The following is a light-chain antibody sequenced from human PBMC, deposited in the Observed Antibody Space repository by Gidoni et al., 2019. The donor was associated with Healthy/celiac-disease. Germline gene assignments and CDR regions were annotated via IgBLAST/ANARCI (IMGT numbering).Light chain of an antibody. CDR1: QSISSW. V-gene: IGKV1-5*01. CDR2: DAS. J-gene: IGKJ1*01. Sequence: DIQMTQSPSTLSASVGDRVTITCRARQSISSWLVWYQQKPGKAPKLLIYDASSLERGVPSRFSGSGSGTEFTLTISSLQPDDFATYDCQQYNSYSAFGQGTKVEIK. CDR3: QQYNSYSA.